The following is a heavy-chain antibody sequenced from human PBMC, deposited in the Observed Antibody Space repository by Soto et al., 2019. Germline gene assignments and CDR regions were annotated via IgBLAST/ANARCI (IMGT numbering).Heavy chain of an antibody. CDR3: ARKSGQRPTIYYYYYMDV. V-gene: IGHV3-7*01. D-gene: IGHD6-25*01. CDR1: GFTFSSYW. CDR2: IKQDGSEK. Sequence: EVQLVESGGGLVQPGGSLRLSCAASGFTFSSYWMSWVRQAPGKGLEWVANIKQDGSEKYYVDSVKGRFTISRDNAKNSLYLQMNSLRAEDTAVYYCARKSGQRPTIYYYYYMDVWGKGTTVTVSS. J-gene: IGHJ6*03.